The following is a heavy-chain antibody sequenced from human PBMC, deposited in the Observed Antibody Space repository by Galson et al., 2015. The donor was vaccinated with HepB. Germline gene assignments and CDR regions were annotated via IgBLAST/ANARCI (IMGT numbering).Heavy chain of an antibody. Sequence: SLRLSCAASGFTFSSYGMHWVRQAPGKGLEWVAVIWYDGSNKYYADSVKGRFTISRDNSKNTLYLQMNSLRAEDTAVYYCARGQLYSSGWYTNFDYWGQGTLVTVSS. CDR2: IWYDGSNK. V-gene: IGHV3-33*01. J-gene: IGHJ4*02. D-gene: IGHD6-19*01. CDR1: GFTFSSYG. CDR3: ARGQLYSSGWYTNFDY.